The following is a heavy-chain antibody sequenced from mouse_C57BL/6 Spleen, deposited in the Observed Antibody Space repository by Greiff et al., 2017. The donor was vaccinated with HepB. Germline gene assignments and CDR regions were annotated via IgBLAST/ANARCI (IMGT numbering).Heavy chain of an antibody. D-gene: IGHD3-2*02. CDR1: GFNINDYF. V-gene: IGHV14-2*01. Sequence: VQLKQSGAELVKPGASVKLSCTASGFNINDYFMHWVKQRTEQGLEWIGRIDPEDGETKYAPKFQGKATKTADTSSNTAYLQLSSLTSEDTAVYYSAQTAQATYFDYWGQGTTLTVSS. J-gene: IGHJ2*01. CDR3: AQTAQATYFDY. CDR2: IDPEDGET.